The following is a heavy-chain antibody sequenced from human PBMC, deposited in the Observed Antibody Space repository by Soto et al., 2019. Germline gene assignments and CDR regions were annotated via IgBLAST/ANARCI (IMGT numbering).Heavy chain of an antibody. CDR1: GYTFTSYG. CDR2: IIPIFGTA. Sequence: SVKVSCKASGYTFTSYGISWVRQAPGQGLEWMGGIIPIFGTANYAQKFQGRVTITADESTSTAYMELSSLRSEDTAVYYCAREEYYDFWSGLMDVWGQGTTVTVSS. D-gene: IGHD3-3*01. CDR3: AREEYYDFWSGLMDV. V-gene: IGHV1-69*13. J-gene: IGHJ6*02.